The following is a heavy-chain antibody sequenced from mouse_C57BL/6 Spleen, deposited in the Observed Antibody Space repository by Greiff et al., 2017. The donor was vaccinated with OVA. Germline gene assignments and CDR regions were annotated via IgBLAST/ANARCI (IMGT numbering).Heavy chain of an antibody. CDR1: GYAFSSYW. V-gene: IGHV1-80*01. D-gene: IGHD1-1*01. Sequence: VKLQESGAELVKPGASVKISCKASGYAFSSYWMNWVKQRPGKGLEWIGQIYPGDGDTNYNGKFKGKATLTADKSSSTAYMPLSSLTSEDSAVYFCARPYYYGSSYFDYWGQGTTLTVSS. CDR2: IYPGDGDT. J-gene: IGHJ2*01. CDR3: ARPYYYGSSYFDY.